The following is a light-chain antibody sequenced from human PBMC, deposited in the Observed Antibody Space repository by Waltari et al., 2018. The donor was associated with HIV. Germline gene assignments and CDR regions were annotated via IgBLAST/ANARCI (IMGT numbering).Light chain of an antibody. J-gene: IGLJ3*02. CDR3: AAWDDSLWV. Sequence: QSVLTQPPSASGTPGQRVTISCSGSSSNIGSNYVYWYQQLPGTAPKLLIYTNNPRPSVVPDRFSGSKSGTSASLAISGLRSEDEADYYCAAWDDSLWVFGGGTKLTVL. V-gene: IGLV1-47*01. CDR1: SSNIGSNY. CDR2: TNN.